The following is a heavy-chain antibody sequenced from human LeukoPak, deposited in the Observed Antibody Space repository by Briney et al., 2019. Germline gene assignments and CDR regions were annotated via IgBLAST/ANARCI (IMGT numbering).Heavy chain of an antibody. CDR3: ARRRDYYGSGSWAWAFDI. CDR1: GGSLSSYY. V-gene: IGHV4-59*08. CDR2: IYYSGST. Sequence: PSETLSLTCTVSGGSLSSYYWSWIRQPPGKGLEWIGYIYYSGSTNYNPSLKSRVTISVDTSKNQFSLKLSSVTAADTAVYYCARRRDYYGSGSWAWAFDIWGQGTMVTVSS. D-gene: IGHD3-10*01. J-gene: IGHJ3*02.